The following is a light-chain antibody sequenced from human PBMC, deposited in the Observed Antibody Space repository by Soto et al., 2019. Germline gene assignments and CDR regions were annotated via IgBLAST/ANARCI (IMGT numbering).Light chain of an antibody. CDR2: EVT. CDR1: SGDIGGYDY. J-gene: IGLJ1*01. V-gene: IGLV2-8*01. CDR3: ISYAGSINPYV. Sequence: QSVLTQPPSASGSPGQSVTISCTGTSGDIGGYDYVSWYQQHPGKAPKLMIYEVTKRPLGVPDRFSGSKSGNTASLTVSGLQAEDEADYYCISYAGSINPYVFGTGTKVTVL.